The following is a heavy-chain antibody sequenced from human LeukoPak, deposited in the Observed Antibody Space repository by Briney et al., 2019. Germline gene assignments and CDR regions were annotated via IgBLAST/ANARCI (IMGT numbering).Heavy chain of an antibody. CDR2: VNPSDGGT. Sequence: ASVKVSCKASGYSFTTYYLHWVRQAPGQGLEWMGRVNPSDGGTTYAQKFQGRVTMTRDTSTTTVYMELSSLRSDDTAVYYCARGGIASWGQGTLVTVSS. V-gene: IGHV1-46*01. CDR3: ARGGIAS. D-gene: IGHD3-10*01. J-gene: IGHJ5*01. CDR1: GYSFTTYY.